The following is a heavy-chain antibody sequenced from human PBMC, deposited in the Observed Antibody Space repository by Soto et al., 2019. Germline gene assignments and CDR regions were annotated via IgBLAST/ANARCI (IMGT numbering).Heavy chain of an antibody. CDR3: ARNQLWGFYYFDY. Sequence: SETLSLTCAVSDGSISSSNWWSWVRQPPGKGLEWIGEIYHSGSTNYNPSLKSRVTISVDKSKNQFSLKLSSVTAADTAVYYCARNQLWGFYYFDYWGQGTLVTVSS. D-gene: IGHD5-18*01. CDR1: DGSISSSNW. J-gene: IGHJ4*02. V-gene: IGHV4-4*02. CDR2: IYHSGST.